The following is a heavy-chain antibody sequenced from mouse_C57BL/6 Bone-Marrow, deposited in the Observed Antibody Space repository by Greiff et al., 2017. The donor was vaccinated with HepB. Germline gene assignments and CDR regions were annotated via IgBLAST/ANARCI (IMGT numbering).Heavy chain of an antibody. D-gene: IGHD2-1*01. CDR2: INPNNGGT. J-gene: IGHJ4*01. V-gene: IGHV1-26*01. Sequence: VQLQQSGPELVKPGASVKISCKASGHTFTDYYMNWVKQSHGKSLEWIGDINPNNGGTSYNQKFKGKATLTVDKSSSTAYMELRSLTSEDSAVYYCARGNYDYAMDYWGQGTSVTVSS. CDR1: GHTFTDYY. CDR3: ARGNYDYAMDY.